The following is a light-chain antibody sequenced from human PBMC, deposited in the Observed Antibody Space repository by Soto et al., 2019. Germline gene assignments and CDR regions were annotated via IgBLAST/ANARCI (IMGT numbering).Light chain of an antibody. V-gene: IGLV3-9*01. CDR2: SDR. CDR3: QVWDSSTALCV. Sequence: SYELTQPLSVSVALGQTARITCGGNNIGTKNVHWYQQKPGQAPVLVMYSDRNRPSGIPERFSGSNSGNTATLTISRAQAGDEADYYCQVWDSSTALCVFGTGTKVTVL. J-gene: IGLJ1*01. CDR1: NIGTKN.